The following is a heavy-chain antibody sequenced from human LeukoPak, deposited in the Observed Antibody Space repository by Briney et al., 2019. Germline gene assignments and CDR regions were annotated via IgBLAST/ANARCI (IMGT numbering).Heavy chain of an antibody. J-gene: IGHJ4*02. CDR2: INPSGGST. V-gene: IGHV1-46*01. CDR1: GYTFTSYY. D-gene: IGHD1-26*01. Sequence: GASVKVSCKASGYTFTSYYMHWMRQAPGQGLEWMGIINPSGGSTSYAQKFQGRVTMTRDTSTSTVYMELSSLRSEDTAVYYCARDPPLNSGSGQDYFDYWGQGTLVTVPS. CDR3: ARDPPLNSGSGQDYFDY.